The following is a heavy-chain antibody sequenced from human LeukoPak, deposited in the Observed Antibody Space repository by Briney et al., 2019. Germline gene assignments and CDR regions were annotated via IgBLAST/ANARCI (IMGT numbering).Heavy chain of an antibody. CDR1: GYTFTGYY. Sequence: ASVKVSCKASGYTFTGYYMHWVRQAPGQGLEWMGWISAYNGNTNYAQKLQGRVTMTTDTSTSTAYMELSSLRSEDTAVYYCARGLGNDFWSGYYNWFDPWGQGTLVTVSS. V-gene: IGHV1-18*04. D-gene: IGHD3-3*01. J-gene: IGHJ5*02. CDR3: ARGLGNDFWSGYYNWFDP. CDR2: ISAYNGNT.